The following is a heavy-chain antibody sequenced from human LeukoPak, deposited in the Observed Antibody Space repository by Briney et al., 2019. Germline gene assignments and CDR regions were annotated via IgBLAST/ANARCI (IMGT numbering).Heavy chain of an antibody. CDR1: GGSMSSYY. Sequence: SETLSLTCTVSGGSMSSYYWTWIRQTPGKGLEWIGHIYYSGGTNYNPALKSRVTISVDTSKSQFSLQLNSLSAADTAVYYCARNRSVAGDAFDIWGQGTMVIVSS. J-gene: IGHJ3*02. D-gene: IGHD6-19*01. CDR2: IYYSGGT. CDR3: ARNRSVAGDAFDI. V-gene: IGHV4-59*01.